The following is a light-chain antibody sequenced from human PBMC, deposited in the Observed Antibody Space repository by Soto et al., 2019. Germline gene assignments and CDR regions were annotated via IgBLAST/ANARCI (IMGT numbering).Light chain of an antibody. V-gene: IGKV3D-15*01. CDR2: GAF. CDR3: QQYKNWPPIT. Sequence: EFVSTRSPDPLSVSPGDRATLSCRASQSVGSNLAWYQQKPGQAPRLLIYGAFTRATDIPARFSGSGSGTEFTLTISSLQPEDFAVYYCQQYKNWPPITFGQGTRLEIK. J-gene: IGKJ5*01. CDR1: QSVGSN.